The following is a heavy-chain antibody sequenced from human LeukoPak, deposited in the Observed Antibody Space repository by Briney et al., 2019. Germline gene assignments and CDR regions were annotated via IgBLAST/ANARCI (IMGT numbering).Heavy chain of an antibody. CDR2: INSDGNSP. J-gene: IGHJ4*02. Sequence: GSSLRLSFAASGIAFTSSWTVWGRRGPGKGLGWWSRINSDGNSPTYADSLKGRFTISRENAKNTLYLKRNSLRPADTAVYYCARVRFSTYGYYFDYGGKGNVVTVFS. D-gene: IGHD3-10*01. V-gene: IGHV3-74*01. CDR1: GIAFTSSW. CDR3: ARVRFSTYGYYFDY.